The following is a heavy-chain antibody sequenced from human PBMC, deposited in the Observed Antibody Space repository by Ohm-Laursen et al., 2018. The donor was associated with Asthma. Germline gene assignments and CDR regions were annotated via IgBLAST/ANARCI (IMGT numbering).Heavy chain of an antibody. Sequence: RSLRLSCTASGFTFRSYAMHWVRQAPGKGLEWVAVGGSYYDGSLKYYADSVNGRFTVSRDDSKNTLYLQMNSLRPDDTAVYYCARDVMEWYLPAFDFWGQGTLVTVSS. J-gene: IGHJ4*02. CDR3: ARDVMEWYLPAFDF. CDR1: GFTFRSYA. CDR2: GGSYYDGSLK. D-gene: IGHD3-3*01. V-gene: IGHV3-30-3*01.